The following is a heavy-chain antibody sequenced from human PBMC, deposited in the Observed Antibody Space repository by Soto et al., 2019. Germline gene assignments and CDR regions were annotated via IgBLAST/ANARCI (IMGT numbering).Heavy chain of an antibody. J-gene: IGHJ6*02. Sequence: ASVKVSCKASGYTFTSYYMHWVRQAPGQGLEWIGIINPSGGSTSYAQKFQGRVTMTRDTSTSTVYMGLSSLKSVDTSVYYCASDLRYDNQQKTAWAYYYGMDVWGQETTVTVS. CDR3: ASDLRYDNQQKTAWAYYYGMDV. CDR1: GYTFTSYY. D-gene: IGHD5-12*01. CDR2: INPSGGST. V-gene: IGHV1-46*01.